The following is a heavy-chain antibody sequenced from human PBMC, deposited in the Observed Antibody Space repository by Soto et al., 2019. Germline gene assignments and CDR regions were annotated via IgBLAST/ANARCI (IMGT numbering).Heavy chain of an antibody. V-gene: IGHV3-23*01. D-gene: IGHD3-16*01. J-gene: IGHJ4*02. CDR3: ARAGHRYYFDF. CDR2: ISDSGGST. Sequence: GSLVLCCPASGCTFSNHGVSWVRQAPGKGPEWLAIISDSGGSTYYADSVKGRLSISRDNSKNTLFLQMNSLRAEDTAIYYCARAGHRYYFDFWGQGTPVTVYS. CDR1: GCTFSNHG.